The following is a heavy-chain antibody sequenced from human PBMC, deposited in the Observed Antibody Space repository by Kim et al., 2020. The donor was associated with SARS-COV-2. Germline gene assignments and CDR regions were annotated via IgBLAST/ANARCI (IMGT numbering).Heavy chain of an antibody. CDR3: AKDPYYYDSSEGYFDY. J-gene: IGHJ4*02. CDR2: ISYDGSNK. CDR1: GFTFSSYG. Sequence: GGSLRLSCAASGFTFSSYGMHWVRQAPGKGLEWVAVISYDGSNKYYADSVKGRFTISRDNSKNTLYLQMNSLRAEDTAVYYCAKDPYYYDSSEGYFDYWGQGTLVTVSS. V-gene: IGHV3-30*18. D-gene: IGHD3-22*01.